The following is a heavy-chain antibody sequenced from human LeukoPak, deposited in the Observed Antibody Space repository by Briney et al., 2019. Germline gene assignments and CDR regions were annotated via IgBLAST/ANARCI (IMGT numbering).Heavy chain of an antibody. V-gene: IGHV3-23*01. CDR1: GFTFSSYA. CDR2: ISGSGGST. D-gene: IGHD3-10*01. CDR3: AKQSRTYYYGSGSYYVFDY. Sequence: GGSLRLSCAASGFTFSSYAMSWVRQAPGKGLEWVSAISGSGGSTYYADSVKGRFTISRDNSKNTLYLQMNSLRAEDTAVYYCAKQSRTYYYGSGSYYVFDYWGQGTLVTVSS. J-gene: IGHJ4*02.